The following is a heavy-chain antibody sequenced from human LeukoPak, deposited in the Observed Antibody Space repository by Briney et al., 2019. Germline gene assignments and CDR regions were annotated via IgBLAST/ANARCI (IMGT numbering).Heavy chain of an antibody. CDR2: FYSSGST. V-gene: IGHV4-39*01. CDR3: ARHGDYYDRSGYYYGFDY. Sequence: SETLSLTCTVSGASISSSSYYWGWIRQPPGKGLEWIGSFYSSGSTYYNPSRKTRVTISVDTSKNQLSLALSSVTATDTAVYYCARHGDYYDRSGYYYGFDYWGEGTLVSASS. D-gene: IGHD3-22*01. CDR1: GASISSSSYY. J-gene: IGHJ4*02.